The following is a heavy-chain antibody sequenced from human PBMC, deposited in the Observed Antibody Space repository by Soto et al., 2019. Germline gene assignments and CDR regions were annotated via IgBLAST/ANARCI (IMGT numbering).Heavy chain of an antibody. V-gene: IGHV3-23*01. CDR1: KFAYSSDA. D-gene: IGHD3-22*01. Sequence: PGWSVRQSCAEAKFAYSSDAMSMERQAPGKGLEWVSAISGSGGSTAYADSVKGRFTISRDSAKNSLYLQMDSLRVEDTAVYYCGKVADSGYYTVDRWGQGTLVTVSS. J-gene: IGHJ5*02. CDR2: ISGSGGST. CDR3: GKVADSGYYTVDR.